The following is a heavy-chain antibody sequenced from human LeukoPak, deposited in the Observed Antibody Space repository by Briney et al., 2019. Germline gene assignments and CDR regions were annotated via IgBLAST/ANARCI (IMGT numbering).Heavy chain of an antibody. CDR2: IWYDGSNK. CDR3: AREYNWYFDL. V-gene: IGHV3-33*01. Sequence: GGSLRLSCAASGFTFSSYGMHWVRQAPGKGLEWVAVIWYDGSNKYYADSVKGRFTISRDDSKNTLYLQMNSLRAEDTAVYYCAREYNWYFDLWGRGTLVTVSS. J-gene: IGHJ2*01. D-gene: IGHD5-12*01. CDR1: GFTFSSYG.